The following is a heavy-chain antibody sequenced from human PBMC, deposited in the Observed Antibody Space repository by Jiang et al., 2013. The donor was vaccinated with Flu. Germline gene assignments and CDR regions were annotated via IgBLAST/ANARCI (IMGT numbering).Heavy chain of an antibody. V-gene: IGHV4-59*01. J-gene: IGHJ5*02. CDR2: IYYSGST. CDR1: GGSISSYY. Sequence: GLVKPSETLSLTCTVSGGSISSYYWSWIRQPPGKGLEWIGYIYYSGSTNYNPSLKSRVTISVDTSKNQFSLKLSSVTAADTAVYYCARSYYDFWSGYPPHWFDPWGQGTLVTVSS. CDR3: ARSYYDFWSGYPPHWFDP. D-gene: IGHD3-3*01.